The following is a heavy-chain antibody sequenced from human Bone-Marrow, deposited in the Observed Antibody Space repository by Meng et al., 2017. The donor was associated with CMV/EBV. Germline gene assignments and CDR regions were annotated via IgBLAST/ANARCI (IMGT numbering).Heavy chain of an antibody. Sequence: GESLKISCAASGFTFSSYSMNWVRQAPGKGLEWVSSISSSSSYIYYAGSVKGRFTISRDNAKNSLYLQMNSLRAEDTALYYCARGLRAAAKHYYYGMDVWGQGTTVTVSS. V-gene: IGHV3-21*04. J-gene: IGHJ6*02. D-gene: IGHD6-13*01. CDR1: GFTFSSYS. CDR2: ISSSSSYI. CDR3: ARGLRAAAKHYYYGMDV.